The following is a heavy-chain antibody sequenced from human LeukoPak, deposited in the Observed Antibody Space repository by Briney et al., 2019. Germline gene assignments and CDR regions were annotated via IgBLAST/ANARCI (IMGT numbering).Heavy chain of an antibody. Sequence: SETLSLTCTVSGGSISSYYWSWIRQPPGKGLEWIGYIYYSGSTNYNPSLKSRVTISVDTSKNQFSLKLSSVTAADTAVYYCASFDYDSSGYYPNFHYWGQGTLVTVSS. V-gene: IGHV4-59*01. CDR3: ASFDYDSSGYYPNFHY. J-gene: IGHJ4*02. D-gene: IGHD3-22*01. CDR2: IYYSGST. CDR1: GGSISSYY.